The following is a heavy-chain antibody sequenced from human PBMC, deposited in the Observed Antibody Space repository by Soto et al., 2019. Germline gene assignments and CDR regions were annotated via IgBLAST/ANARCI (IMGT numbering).Heavy chain of an antibody. Sequence: GGSLRLSCAASGFTFSSYDMHWVRQATGKGLEWVSAIGTAGDTYYPGSVKGRFTIPRENAKNSLYLQMNSLRAGDTAVYYCERGYCSGGSCYNEGAFDIWGQGTMVTVSS. CDR2: IGTAGDT. V-gene: IGHV3-13*01. CDR3: ERGYCSGGSCYNEGAFDI. D-gene: IGHD2-15*01. CDR1: GFTFSSYD. J-gene: IGHJ3*02.